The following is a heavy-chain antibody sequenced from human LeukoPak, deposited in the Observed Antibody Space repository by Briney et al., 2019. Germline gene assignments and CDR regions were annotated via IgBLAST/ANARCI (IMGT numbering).Heavy chain of an antibody. D-gene: IGHD3-16*02. CDR1: GFTSSDYY. V-gene: IGHV3-11*01. Sequence: GGSLRLSCAASGFTSSDYYMSWIRQAPGKGLEWVSYISSSGSTIYYADSVKGRFTISRDNAKNSLYLQMNSLRAEDTAVYYCARPMITFGGVIAPGAFDIWGQGTMVTVSS. CDR3: ARPMITFGGVIAPGAFDI. CDR2: ISSSGSTI. J-gene: IGHJ3*02.